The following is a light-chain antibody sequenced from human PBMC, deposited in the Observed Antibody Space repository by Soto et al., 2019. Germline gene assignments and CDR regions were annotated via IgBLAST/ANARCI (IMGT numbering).Light chain of an antibody. J-gene: IGLJ2*01. Sequence: QSALTQPASVSGSPGQSITISCTGTSSDVGGYNYVSWYQQHPGKAPKLLIYEVTNRPSGVSNRFSGSKSGNTASLTISGLQPEDEAEYYCSSYCLSYGSIDTSATVVFGGGTKLTVL. V-gene: IGLV2-14*01. CDR1: SSDVGGYNY. CDR3: SSYCLSYGSIDTSATVV. CDR2: EVT.